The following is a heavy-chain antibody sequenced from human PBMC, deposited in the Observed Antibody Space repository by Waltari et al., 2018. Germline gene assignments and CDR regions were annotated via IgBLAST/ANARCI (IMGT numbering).Heavy chain of an antibody. V-gene: IGHV3-23*01. D-gene: IGHD2-15*01. Sequence: EVQLLESGGGLVQPGGSLRLSCAASGFTFSSYAMSWVRQAPGKGLEWVSAIRGRGGSTYYAESVKGRVTIARDNSKNTLYLQMNSLRAEDTAVYYCAKVHGRVVVVAATSDYWGQGTLVTVSS. CDR2: IRGRGGST. CDR1: GFTFSSYA. CDR3: AKVHGRVVVVAATSDY. J-gene: IGHJ4*02.